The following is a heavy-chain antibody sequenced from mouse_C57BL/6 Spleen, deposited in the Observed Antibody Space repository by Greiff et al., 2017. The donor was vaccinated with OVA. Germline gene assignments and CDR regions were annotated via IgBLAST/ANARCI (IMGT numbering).Heavy chain of an antibody. CDR1: GFTFSDYG. D-gene: IGHD2-1*01. V-gene: IGHV5-17*01. CDR3: ARGGYGNYCDY. Sequence: EVKLMESGGGLVKPGGSLKLSCAASGFTFSDYGMHWVRQAPEKGLEWVAYISSGSSTIYYAATVKGRFTISRDNAKNTLFLQMTSLRSEDTAMYYCARGGYGNYCDYWGQGTTLTVSS. CDR2: ISSGSSTI. J-gene: IGHJ2*01.